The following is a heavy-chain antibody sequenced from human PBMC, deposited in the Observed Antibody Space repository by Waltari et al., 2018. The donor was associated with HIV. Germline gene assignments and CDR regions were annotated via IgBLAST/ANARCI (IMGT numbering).Heavy chain of an antibody. CDR1: VAPPRTYS. Sequence: VQLVASGGGLFTAGGSLMLSCATTVAPPRTYSPHWVRPAPGKGLEWVSSISGSPSYIYYADSVKGRFTISRDNAKNSLYLQMNSLRAEDTAVYYCARDPGGNYDSFAFDIWGQGTMVTVSS. CDR2: ISGSPSYI. V-gene: IGHV3-21*01. CDR3: ARDPGGNYDSFAFDI. J-gene: IGHJ3*02. D-gene: IGHD3-22*01.